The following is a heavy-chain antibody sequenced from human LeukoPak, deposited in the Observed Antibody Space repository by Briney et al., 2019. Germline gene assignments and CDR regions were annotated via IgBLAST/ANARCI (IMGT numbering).Heavy chain of an antibody. CDR1: GGSISSYY. CDR2: IYTSGST. V-gene: IGHV4-4*07. CDR3: ARTFLRYCSTPSCYVHDY. J-gene: IGHJ4*02. Sequence: PSETLSLTCTVSGGSISSYYWSWIRQPAGKGLEWIGRIYTSGSTNYNPSLKSRVTMSVDTSKNQFSLKLSSVTAADTAVYYCARTFLRYCSTPSCYVHDYWGQGTLVTVSS. D-gene: IGHD2-2*01.